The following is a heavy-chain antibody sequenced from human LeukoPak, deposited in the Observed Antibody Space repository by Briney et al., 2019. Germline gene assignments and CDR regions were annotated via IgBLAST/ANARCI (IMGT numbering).Heavy chain of an antibody. Sequence: SVKVSCKASGYTFTGYYMHWLRQAPGQGLAWMGWIIPIFGTANYAQKFQGRVTITADKSTSTAYMELSSLRSEDTAVYYCARSDLTIFGVGDAFDIWGQGTMVTVSS. CDR2: IIPIFGTA. D-gene: IGHD3-3*01. CDR1: GYTFTGYY. V-gene: IGHV1-69*06. CDR3: ARSDLTIFGVGDAFDI. J-gene: IGHJ3*02.